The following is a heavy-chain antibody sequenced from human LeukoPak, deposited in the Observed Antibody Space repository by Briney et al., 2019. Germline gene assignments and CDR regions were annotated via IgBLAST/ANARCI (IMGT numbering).Heavy chain of an antibody. D-gene: IGHD2-21*01. CDR1: GGTFSSYA. CDR3: ARDIPTVASQAAFDI. Sequence: ASVKVSCTASGGTFSSYAISWVRQAPGQGLERMGGIIPIFGTANYAQKFQGRVTITADESTSTAYMKLSSLRSEDTAVYYCARDIPTVASQAAFDIWGQGTMVTVSS. V-gene: IGHV1-69*01. CDR2: IIPIFGTA. J-gene: IGHJ3*02.